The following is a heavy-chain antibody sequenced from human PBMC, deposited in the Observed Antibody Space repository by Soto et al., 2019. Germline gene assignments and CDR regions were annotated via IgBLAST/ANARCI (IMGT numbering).Heavy chain of an antibody. CDR3: AKGGGYSYGHDAFDI. Sequence: PGGSLRLPCAASGFTFSDYSMSWIRQAPGKGLEWVSYISTSSSSTKYADSVKGRFTISRDNAKNSLYLQMDSLRAEDTAVYFCAKGGGYSYGHDAFDIWGQGTMVTVSS. CDR1: GFTFSDYS. J-gene: IGHJ3*02. V-gene: IGHV3-11*05. D-gene: IGHD5-18*01. CDR2: ISTSSSST.